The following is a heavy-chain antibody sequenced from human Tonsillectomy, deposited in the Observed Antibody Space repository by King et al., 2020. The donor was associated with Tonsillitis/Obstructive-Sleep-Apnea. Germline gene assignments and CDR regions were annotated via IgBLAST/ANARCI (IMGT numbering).Heavy chain of an antibody. CDR2: INPNSGGT. CDR3: ARVGGPSEEPSPFDY. J-gene: IGHJ4*02. V-gene: IGHV1-2*02. CDR1: GYTFTGYY. D-gene: IGHD1-14*01. Sequence: QLVQSGAEVKKPGASVKVSCKASGYTFTGYYMHWVRQAPGQGLEWMGWINPNSGGTNYAQKFQGRVTMTRDTSISTAYMELSRLRSDDTAVYYCARVGGPSEEPSPFDYWGQGTLVTVSS.